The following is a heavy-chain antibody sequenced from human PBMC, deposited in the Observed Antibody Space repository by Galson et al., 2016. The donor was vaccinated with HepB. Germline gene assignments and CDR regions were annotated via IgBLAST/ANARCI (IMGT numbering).Heavy chain of an antibody. Sequence: SVKVSCKASGYTFTDHFLHWVRQAPGQGLEWIGWINPHSGGTNYPRKFQGWVSITAASSTDTAYLELSSLKTDDTAIYYCARDHLVSTTGLVGNAFDFWGQGTMVAVSS. CDR1: GYTFTDHF. J-gene: IGHJ3*01. CDR2: INPHSGGT. V-gene: IGHV1-2*04. CDR3: ARDHLVSTTGLVGNAFDF. D-gene: IGHD5/OR15-5a*01.